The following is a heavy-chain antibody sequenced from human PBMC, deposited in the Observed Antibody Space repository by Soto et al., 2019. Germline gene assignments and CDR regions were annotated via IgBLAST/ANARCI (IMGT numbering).Heavy chain of an antibody. Sequence: KASETLSLTCTVSGGSVSSGSYYWSWIRQPPGKGLEWIGYIYYSGTTHYNPSLKSRVTISVDTSKKQFSLKLTSVTAADTAVYYCARQRPGDPKFFDYWGRGNLVTVSS. V-gene: IGHV4-61*01. CDR2: IYYSGTT. D-gene: IGHD1-1*01. CDR1: GGSVSSGSYY. CDR3: ARQRPGDPKFFDY. J-gene: IGHJ4*02.